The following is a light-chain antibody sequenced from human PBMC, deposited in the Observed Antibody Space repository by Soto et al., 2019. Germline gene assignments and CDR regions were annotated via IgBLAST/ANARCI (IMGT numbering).Light chain of an antibody. V-gene: IGLV1-47*01. CDR2: GNN. CDR1: SSNIGINY. J-gene: IGLJ2*01. Sequence: QSVLTQPPSASGTPGQRVTISCSGSSSNIGINYVYWYQQLPGTAPKLLIYGNNQRPSGVPDRFSGSRSGTSASLAISGLRSEDEADYHCAAWDDSLSGLVFGGGTKLTVL. CDR3: AAWDDSLSGLV.